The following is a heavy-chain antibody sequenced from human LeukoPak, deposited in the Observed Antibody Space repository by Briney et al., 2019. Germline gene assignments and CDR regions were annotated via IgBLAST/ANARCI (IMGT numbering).Heavy chain of an antibody. CDR3: ARSDGSYLLVPFDY. V-gene: IGHV3-23*01. Sequence: GGSLRLSCAASGVTLSSYAMSWVRQAPGRGLEWVSAITGSDESTYYADSVKGRFTISRDNSKNTLSLQMNSLRAEDTAVYYCARSDGSYLLVPFDYWGQGTLVTVSS. D-gene: IGHD1-26*01. J-gene: IGHJ4*02. CDR2: ITGSDEST. CDR1: GVTLSSYA.